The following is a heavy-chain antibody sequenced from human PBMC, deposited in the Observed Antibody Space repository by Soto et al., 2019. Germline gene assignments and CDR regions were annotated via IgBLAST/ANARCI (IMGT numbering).Heavy chain of an antibody. CDR2: IYSGGST. V-gene: IGHV3-66*04. D-gene: IGHD5-18*01. J-gene: IGHJ4*02. CDR3: ARHGYNYGGGYFDY. CDR1: GVTVSSNY. Sequence: EVQLVESGGGLVQPGGSLRLSCAASGVTVSSNYMSWLSQAPGKGLEWVSVIYSGGSTYYADSVKGRFTISRDNSKNTLYLQMNSLRAEDTAVYYCARHGYNYGGGYFDYWGQGTLVTVSS.